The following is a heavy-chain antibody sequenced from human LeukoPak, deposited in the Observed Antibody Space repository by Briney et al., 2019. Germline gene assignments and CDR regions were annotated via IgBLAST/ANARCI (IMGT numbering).Heavy chain of an antibody. D-gene: IGHD3-10*01. CDR2: IIPILGIA. Sequence: SVKVSCKASGGTFSSYAISWVRQAPGQGFEWMGRIIPILGIAYYAQKFQGRVTITADKSTSTAYMELSSLRSEDTAVYYCARDRAPEFRAFDIWGQGTMVTVSS. V-gene: IGHV1-69*04. CDR3: ARDRAPEFRAFDI. J-gene: IGHJ3*02. CDR1: GGTFSSYA.